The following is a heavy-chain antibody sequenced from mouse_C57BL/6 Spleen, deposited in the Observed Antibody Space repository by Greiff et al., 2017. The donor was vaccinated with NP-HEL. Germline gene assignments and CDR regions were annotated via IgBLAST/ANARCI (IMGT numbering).Heavy chain of an antibody. V-gene: IGHV1-19*01. Sequence: VQLQQSGPVLVKPGASVKMSCKASGYTFTDYYMNWVKQSHGKSLEWIGVINPYNGGTSYNQKFKGKATLTVDKSSSTAYMELNSLTSEDSAVYYCARRRGYHGYFDVWGTGTTVTVSS. CDR1: GYTFTDYY. CDR2: INPYNGGT. D-gene: IGHD3-1*01. CDR3: ARRRGYHGYFDV. J-gene: IGHJ1*03.